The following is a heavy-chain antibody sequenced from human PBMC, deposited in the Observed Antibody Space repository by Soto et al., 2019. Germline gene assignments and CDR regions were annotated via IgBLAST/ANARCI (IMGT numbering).Heavy chain of an antibody. J-gene: IGHJ5*02. CDR2: ISGSGGST. CDR1: GFTFSSYA. D-gene: IGHD2-15*01. Sequence: EVQLLESGGGLVQPGGSLRLSCAASGFTFSSYAMSWVRQAPGKGLEWVSAISGSGGSTYYADSVKGRFTISRDNSKNTLYLQMNSLRAEDTAVYYCAKSGRVVVVVAATFDPWGQETLVTVSS. CDR3: AKSGRVVVVVAATFDP. V-gene: IGHV3-23*01.